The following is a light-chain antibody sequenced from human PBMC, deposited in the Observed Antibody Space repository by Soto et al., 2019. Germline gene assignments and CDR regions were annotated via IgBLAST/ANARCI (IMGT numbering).Light chain of an antibody. J-gene: IGLJ1*01. Sequence: QSLLTQPASGSGSPGQSITISCTGTSSDVCNYKYVSWYQQHPGKAPNLMIYEVSHRPSGVSNRFSGSKSGNTASLTISGLTAGDATDYYCFSYTSSGTYVFGTGTKVTV. V-gene: IGLV2-14*01. CDR1: SSDVCNYKY. CDR2: EVS. CDR3: FSYTSSGTYV.